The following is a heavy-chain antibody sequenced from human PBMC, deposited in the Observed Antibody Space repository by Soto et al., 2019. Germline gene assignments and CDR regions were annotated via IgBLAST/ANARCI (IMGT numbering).Heavy chain of an antibody. J-gene: IGHJ4*02. D-gene: IGHD4-17*01. CDR2: IYYIGDT. V-gene: IGHV4-31*03. CDR1: GGSISNGGYY. Sequence: QVQLQESGPGLVKPSQTLSLTCTVSGGSISNGGYYWSWIRQHPGKGLEWIGNIYYIGDTYYNPSLKSRVSISVDTSKNQFSLKLNSVTAADTAVYYCAATMTGASDYGIDYWGQGTLVTVSS. CDR3: AATMTGASDYGIDY.